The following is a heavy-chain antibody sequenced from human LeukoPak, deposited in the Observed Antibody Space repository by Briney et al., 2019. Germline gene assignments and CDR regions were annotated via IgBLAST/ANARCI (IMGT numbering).Heavy chain of an antibody. V-gene: IGHV3-9*01. D-gene: IGHD3-9*01. CDR1: GFTFDDYA. CDR2: ISWNSGTM. Sequence: GRSLRLSCAASGFTFDDYAMHWVRQGPGRGLEWVSGISWNSGTMDYADSVKGRFTISRDNAKNSLYLQMNSLRAEDTALYYCAKDRSTGTRGYYYYGMDVWGQGTTVSVSS. CDR3: AKDRSTGTRGYYYYGMDV. J-gene: IGHJ6*02.